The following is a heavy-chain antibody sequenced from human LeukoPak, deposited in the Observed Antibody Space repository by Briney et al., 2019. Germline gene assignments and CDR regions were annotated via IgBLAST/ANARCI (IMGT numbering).Heavy chain of an antibody. V-gene: IGHV4-59*01. CDR2: IYYSGSY. CDR3: ARVVVGASTEYYFDY. D-gene: IGHD1-26*01. CDR1: GGSISSYY. J-gene: IGHJ4*02. Sequence: PSETLSLTCTVSGGSISSYYWSWIRQPPGKGLEWIGYIYYSGSYNYNPSLKSRVTISVDTSKNQFSLKLSSVTAADTAVYYCARVVVGASTEYYFDYWGQGTLVTVSS.